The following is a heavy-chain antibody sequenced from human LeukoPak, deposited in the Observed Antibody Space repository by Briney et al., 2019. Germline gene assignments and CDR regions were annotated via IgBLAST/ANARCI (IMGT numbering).Heavy chain of an antibody. CDR2: IYYSGNT. D-gene: IGHD5-24*01. V-gene: IGHV4-59*12. J-gene: IGHJ4*02. CDR1: GGSISSYY. CDR3: ARVDGDGYNIPDY. Sequence: SETLPLTCTVSGGSISSYYWSWIRQPPGKGLEWIGYIYYSGNTNYNPSLKSRVTISVDTSKNQFSLRLSSVTAADTAVYYCARVDGDGYNIPDYWGQGTLVTVSS.